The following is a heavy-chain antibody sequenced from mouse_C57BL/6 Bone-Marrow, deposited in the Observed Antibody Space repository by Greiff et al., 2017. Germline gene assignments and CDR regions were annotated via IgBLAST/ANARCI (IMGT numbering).Heavy chain of an antibody. J-gene: IGHJ1*03. V-gene: IGHV1-64*01. Sequence: VPLQQPGAELVKPGASVKLSCKASGYTFTSYWMHWVKQGPGQGLEWIGMIHPNSGSTNYNEKFKGKATLTVDTSSSTAYMQLSSLTSADSAVYYCARRMYFYVGGRGTTVTVSA. CDR2: IHPNSGST. CDR3: ARRMYFYV. CDR1: GYTFTSYW.